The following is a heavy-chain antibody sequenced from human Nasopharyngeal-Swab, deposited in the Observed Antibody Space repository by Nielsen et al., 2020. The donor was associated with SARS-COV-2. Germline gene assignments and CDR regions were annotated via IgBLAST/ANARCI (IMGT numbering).Heavy chain of an antibody. CDR3: ARAAAGTYRNWFDP. CDR2: ISYDGSNK. Sequence: WIRQPPGKGLEWVAVISYDGSNKYYADSVKGRFTISRDNSKNTLYLQTNSLRAEDTAVYYCARAAAGTYRNWFDPWGQGTLVTVSS. J-gene: IGHJ5*02. D-gene: IGHD6-13*01. V-gene: IGHV3-30-3*01.